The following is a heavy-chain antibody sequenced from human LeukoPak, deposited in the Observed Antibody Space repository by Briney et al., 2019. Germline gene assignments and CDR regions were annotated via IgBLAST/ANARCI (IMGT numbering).Heavy chain of an antibody. Sequence: SETLSLTCAVSGGSITGGGYTWSWIRQPPGKGLEWIGYTYYSGSTNYNPSLKSRVTISVDTSKNQFSLKPSSVTAADTAVYYCARHDARLRNWYFDLWGRGTLVTVSS. V-gene: IGHV4-61*08. CDR2: TYYSGST. D-gene: IGHD6-6*01. CDR1: GGSITGGGYT. CDR3: ARHDARLRNWYFDL. J-gene: IGHJ2*01.